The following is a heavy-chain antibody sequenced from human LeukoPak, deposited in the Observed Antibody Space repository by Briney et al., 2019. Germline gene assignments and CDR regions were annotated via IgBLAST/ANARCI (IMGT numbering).Heavy chain of an antibody. Sequence: PGGSLRLSCAASGFTFSSYEMNWVRQAPGKGLEWVASIREDGSEKTSVDSVKGRFTISRDNAKNSLYLQMDSLRAEDTAVYYCAKVAERSKYYYDSKGAYYFDYWGQGTLVTVSS. J-gene: IGHJ4*02. V-gene: IGHV3-7*03. D-gene: IGHD3-22*01. CDR3: AKVAERSKYYYDSKGAYYFDY. CDR1: GFTFSSYE. CDR2: IREDGSEK.